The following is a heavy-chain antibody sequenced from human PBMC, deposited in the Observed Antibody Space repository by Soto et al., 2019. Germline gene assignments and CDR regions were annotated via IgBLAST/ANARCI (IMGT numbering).Heavy chain of an antibody. V-gene: IGHV4-59*01. D-gene: IGHD3-10*01. Sequence: PLETLSLTCPVSGGSISSYYWSWIRQPPGKGLEWIGYIYYSGSTNYNPSLKSRVTISVDTSKNQFSLKLSSVTAADTAVYYCARGYITMVRGVIANWFDPWGQGTLVTVSS. J-gene: IGHJ5*02. CDR2: IYYSGST. CDR3: ARGYITMVRGVIANWFDP. CDR1: GGSISSYY.